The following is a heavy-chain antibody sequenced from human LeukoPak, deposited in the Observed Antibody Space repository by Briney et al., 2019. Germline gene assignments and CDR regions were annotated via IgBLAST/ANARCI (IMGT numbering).Heavy chain of an antibody. CDR2: INPYNGKT. Sequence: ASVTVSCKASGYSLDRFGISWVRQAPGQGLEWLGWINPYNGKTIFGDKFQGRVIMTTDTSASTVYMELTSLRSDDTAVYFCARDTPQHLKRFDYWGQGTLVTVSS. CDR1: GYSLDRFG. J-gene: IGHJ4*02. D-gene: IGHD1-1*01. V-gene: IGHV1-18*01. CDR3: ARDTPQHLKRFDY.